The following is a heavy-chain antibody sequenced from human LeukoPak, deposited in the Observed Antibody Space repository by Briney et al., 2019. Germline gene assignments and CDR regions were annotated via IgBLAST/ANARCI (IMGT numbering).Heavy chain of an antibody. Sequence: ASVKVSCKASAYTFTSYDMHWVRQAPGQGLEWKGIINPSGGYTSYTNYAQKFRGRVTMTRDMSTSTVYMEQSSLRSEDTAVYYCARDYQGFDYWGQGTLVTVSS. D-gene: IGHD2-2*01. CDR2: INPSGGYT. J-gene: IGHJ4*02. V-gene: IGHV1-46*01. CDR1: AYTFTSYD. CDR3: ARDYQGFDY.